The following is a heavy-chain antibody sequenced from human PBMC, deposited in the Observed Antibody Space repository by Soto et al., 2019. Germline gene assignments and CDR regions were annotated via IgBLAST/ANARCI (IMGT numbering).Heavy chain of an antibody. Sequence: QVQLVESGGGVVQPGRSLRLSCAASGFTFSNYGMHWVRQAPGKGLEWVAVIWYDGSNRYYADSVKGRFTISRDNSKNTLFLQMRRLRAEDTAVYYCASGRSSWYNWFDPWGQGTLVTVSS. CDR3: ASGRSSWYNWFDP. CDR2: IWYDGSNR. J-gene: IGHJ5*02. D-gene: IGHD6-13*01. CDR1: GFTFSNYG. V-gene: IGHV3-33*01.